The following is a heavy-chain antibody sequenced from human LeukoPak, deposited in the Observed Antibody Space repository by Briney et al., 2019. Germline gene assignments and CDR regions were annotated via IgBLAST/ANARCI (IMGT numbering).Heavy chain of an antibody. CDR2: IYSSGSS. CDR3: SRRSSSTGWSFDY. V-gene: IGHV4-59*08. D-gene: IGHD6-19*01. CDR1: GGSISSYY. Sequence: SETLSLTCTVSGGSISSYYWTWIRQPPGKGLEWIGQIYSSGSSTYNSSLNSRVTMSVDTSKNQFSLSLNSVTAADTALYFCSRRSSSTGWSFDYWGQGALVAVSS. J-gene: IGHJ4*02.